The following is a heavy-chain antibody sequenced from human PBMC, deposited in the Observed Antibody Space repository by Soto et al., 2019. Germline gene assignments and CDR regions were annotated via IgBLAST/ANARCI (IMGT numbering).Heavy chain of an antibody. CDR1: GFTFSSYA. Sequence: PGGSLRLSCAASGFTFSSYAMHWVRQAPGKGLEWVAVISYDGSNKYYADSVKGRFTISRDNSKNTLYLQMNSLRAEDTAVYYCARDHVEVTMVRGVPINYYYYGMDVWGQGTTVTVSS. CDR2: ISYDGSNK. CDR3: ARDHVEVTMVRGVPINYYYYGMDV. J-gene: IGHJ6*02. V-gene: IGHV3-30-3*01. D-gene: IGHD3-10*01.